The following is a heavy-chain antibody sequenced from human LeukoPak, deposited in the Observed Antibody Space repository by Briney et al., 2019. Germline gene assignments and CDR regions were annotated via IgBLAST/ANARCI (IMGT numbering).Heavy chain of an antibody. CDR1: CGSISSYY. CDR3: ADSFSGDGDNQSFYY. V-gene: IGHV4-59*01. Sequence: SETMSLTCTVSCGSISSYYWSWLRQPPGKGEELMGYIYYSGSTSYNPSLKSRVTISEDKSKNQFSLKLSCRLEADEAVNYCADSFSGDGDNQSFYYWGQGTLVTVSS. CDR2: IYYSGST. D-gene: IGHD3-10*01. J-gene: IGHJ4*02.